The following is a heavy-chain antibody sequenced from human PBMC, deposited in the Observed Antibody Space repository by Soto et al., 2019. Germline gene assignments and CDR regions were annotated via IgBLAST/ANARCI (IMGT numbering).Heavy chain of an antibody. CDR3: AMEYCSSTSCYRDY. V-gene: IGHV1-69*02. CDR2: IIPILGIA. D-gene: IGHD2-2*02. J-gene: IGHJ4*02. CDR1: GGTFSSYT. Sequence: QVQLVQSGAEVKKPGSSVKVSCKASGGTFSSYTISWVRQAPGQGLEWMGRIIPILGIANYAQKFQGRVTITADKSTSTAYMELSSLRSEDTDVYYCAMEYCSSTSCYRDYWGKGTLVTVS.